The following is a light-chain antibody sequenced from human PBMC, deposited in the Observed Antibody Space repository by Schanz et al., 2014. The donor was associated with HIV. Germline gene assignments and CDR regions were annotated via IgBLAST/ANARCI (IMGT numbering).Light chain of an antibody. J-gene: IGLJ3*02. V-gene: IGLV2-14*03. CDR1: SSDVGGYNY. CDR3: CSCTNTNTWV. CDR2: DVT. Sequence: QSALTQPASVSGTPGQSITISCTGSSSDVGGYNYVSWYQQHPGKPPKLMVYDVTDRPSGVSNRFSGSKSGNTASLTISGLQAEDEGDYYCCSCTNTNTWVFGGGTKLTVL.